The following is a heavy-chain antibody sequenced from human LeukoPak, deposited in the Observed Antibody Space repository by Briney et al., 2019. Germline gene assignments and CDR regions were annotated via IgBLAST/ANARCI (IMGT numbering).Heavy chain of an antibody. CDR3: ARGLSIFRFDP. D-gene: IGHD3-9*01. CDR1: GFTVSSNY. Sequence: GGSLRLSCAASGFTVSSNYMSWVRQAPGKGLEWVSVIYSGGSTYYADPVKGRFTISRDNSKNTLYLQMNSLRAEDTAVYYCARGLSIFRFDPWGQGTLVTVSS. CDR2: IYSGGST. J-gene: IGHJ5*02. V-gene: IGHV3-53*01.